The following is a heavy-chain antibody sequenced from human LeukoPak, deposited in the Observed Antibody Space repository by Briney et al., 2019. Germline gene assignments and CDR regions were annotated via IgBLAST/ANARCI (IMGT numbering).Heavy chain of an antibody. D-gene: IGHD3-10*01. V-gene: IGHV4-30-2*01. J-gene: IGHJ5*02. CDR3: ARDSGKSPYGRWFDP. CDR1: GGSISSGGYY. CDR2: IYHSGST. Sequence: SETLSLTCTVSGGSISSGGYYWSWIRQPPGKGLEWIGYIYHSGSTYYNPSLKSRVTISVDRSKNQFSLKLSSVTAADTAVYYCARDSGKSPYGRWFDPWGQGTLVTVSS.